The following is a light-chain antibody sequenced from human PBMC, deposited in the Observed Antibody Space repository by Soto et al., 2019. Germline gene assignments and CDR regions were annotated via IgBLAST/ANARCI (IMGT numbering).Light chain of an antibody. J-gene: IGLJ2*01. V-gene: IGLV2-14*01. CDR2: EVI. Sequence: QSVLTQSASVSGSPGQSITVSCTGTSSDVGRYNYVSWYQQHPGRAPRLIIYEVINRPAGVSNRFSGSKSGNTALLTISGLQAADEAEYYCCSYTRSSTLLFGGGTKLTVL. CDR3: CSYTRSSTLL. CDR1: SSDVGRYNY.